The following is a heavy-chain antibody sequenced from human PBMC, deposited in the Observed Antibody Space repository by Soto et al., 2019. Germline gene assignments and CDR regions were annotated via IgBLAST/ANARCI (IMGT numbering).Heavy chain of an antibody. Sequence: GGSLRLSCAASGFTFSSYSMNWVRQAPGKGLEWVSSISSSSSYIYYADSVKGRFTISRDNAKNSLYLQMNSLRAEDTAVYYCARERMVRGVIPFDPWGQGTLVTVSS. CDR2: ISSSSSYI. D-gene: IGHD3-10*01. V-gene: IGHV3-21*01. CDR1: GFTFSSYS. CDR3: ARERMVRGVIPFDP. J-gene: IGHJ5*02.